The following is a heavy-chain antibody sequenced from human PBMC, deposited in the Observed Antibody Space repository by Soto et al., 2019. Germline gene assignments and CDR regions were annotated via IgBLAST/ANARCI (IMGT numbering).Heavy chain of an antibody. CDR3: ATLPPRIVVVVLPIPS. CDR1: GGSISSTNW. V-gene: IGHV4-4*02. CDR2: IYHTGST. J-gene: IGHJ4*02. D-gene: IGHD2-15*01. Sequence: QVQLQQSGPRLARPSGTLSLTCVVSGGSISSTNWWTWVRQTPGKGLEWIGEIYHTGSTKYNPSLKKRLTISLAKSNNQFSLNLKSVTAADTAVYYCATLPPRIVVVVLPIPSWGQGTLVTVSS.